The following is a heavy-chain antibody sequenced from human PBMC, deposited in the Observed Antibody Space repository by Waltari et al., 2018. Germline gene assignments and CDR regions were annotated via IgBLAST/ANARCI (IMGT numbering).Heavy chain of an antibody. Sequence: EVQLLESGGGLVQPGGSLRLSCAASGFTFSSYAMSWVRQAPGKGLEWVSAISGSGGSTYYADSGKGRFTISRDNSKNTLYLQMNSLRAEDTAVYYCANLGLDGYKNYYYYGMDVWGQGTTVTVSS. V-gene: IGHV3-23*01. CDR3: ANLGLDGYKNYYYYGMDV. CDR1: GFTFSSYA. D-gene: IGHD5-12*01. CDR2: ISGSGGST. J-gene: IGHJ6*02.